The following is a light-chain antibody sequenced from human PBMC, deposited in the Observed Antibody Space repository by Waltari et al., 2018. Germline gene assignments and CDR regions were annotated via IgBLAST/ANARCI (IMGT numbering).Light chain of an antibody. Sequence: QSALTPPPSASGSPGQSVTISCTGTSSDVGGFDYVPWYQPPPGKVPRLMIYEVSKRPSGVPDRFSGSKSGNTASLTVSGLQVEDEADYYCSSFAGSSQMLFGGGTKLTVL. V-gene: IGLV2-8*01. CDR1: SSDVGGFDY. J-gene: IGLJ2*01. CDR2: EVS. CDR3: SSFAGSSQML.